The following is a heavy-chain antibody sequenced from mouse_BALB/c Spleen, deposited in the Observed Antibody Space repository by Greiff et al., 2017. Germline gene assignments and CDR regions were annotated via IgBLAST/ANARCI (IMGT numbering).Heavy chain of an antibody. Sequence: EVQLQESGGGLVQPGGSRKLSCAASGFTFSSFGMHWVRQAPEKGLEWVAYISSGSSTIYYADTVKGRFTISRDNPKNTLFLQMTSLRSEDTAMYYCARSGLWDYWGQGTTLTVSS. CDR1: GFTFSSFG. J-gene: IGHJ2*01. D-gene: IGHD1-1*02. V-gene: IGHV5-17*02. CDR2: ISSGSSTI. CDR3: ARSGLWDY.